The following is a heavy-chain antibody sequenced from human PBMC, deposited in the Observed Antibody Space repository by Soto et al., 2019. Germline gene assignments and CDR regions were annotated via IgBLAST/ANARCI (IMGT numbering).Heavy chain of an antibody. D-gene: IGHD3-16*01. CDR1: GGSISSYY. CDR2: IYYSGST. Sequence: PSETLSLTCTVSGGSISSYYWSWIRQPPGKGLEWIGYIYYSGSTNYNPSLKSRVTISVDTSKNQFSLKLSSVTAADTAVYYCARHWGNYYYYSYMDVWGKGTTVTVSS. J-gene: IGHJ6*03. CDR3: ARHWGNYYYYSYMDV. V-gene: IGHV4-59*08.